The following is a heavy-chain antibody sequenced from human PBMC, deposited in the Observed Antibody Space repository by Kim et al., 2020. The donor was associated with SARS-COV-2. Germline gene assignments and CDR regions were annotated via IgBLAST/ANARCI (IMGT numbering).Heavy chain of an antibody. V-gene: IGHV3-30*18. CDR2: ISYDGSNK. CDR1: GFTFSSYG. CDR3: AKAGYSSSSYGMDV. D-gene: IGHD6-6*01. Sequence: GGSLRLSCAASGFTFSSYGMHWVRQAPGKGLEWVAVISYDGSNKYYADSVKGRFTISRDNSKNTLYLQMNSLRAEDTAVYYCAKAGYSSSSYGMDVWGQGTTVTVSS. J-gene: IGHJ6*02.